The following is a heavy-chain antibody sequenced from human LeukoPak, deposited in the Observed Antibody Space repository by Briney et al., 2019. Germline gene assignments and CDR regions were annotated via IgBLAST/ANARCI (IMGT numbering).Heavy chain of an antibody. CDR3: ARSSNYDFWSGFDY. CDR2: ITGRGGST. J-gene: IGHJ4*02. CDR1: GFTFSNYA. Sequence: GGSLRLSCTASGFTFSNYAMSWVRQAPGKGLEWVSAITGRGGSTYYADSVKGRFTISRDNSKNTLYLQMNSLRAEDTAIYYCARSSNYDFWSGFDYWGQGTLVTVSS. V-gene: IGHV3-23*01. D-gene: IGHD3-3*01.